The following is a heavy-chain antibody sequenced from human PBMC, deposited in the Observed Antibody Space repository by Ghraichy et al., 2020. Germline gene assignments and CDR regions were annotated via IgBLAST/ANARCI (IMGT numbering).Heavy chain of an antibody. CDR1: GFTFRDYA. CDR3: AKAVGLALPDHHLLDV. Sequence: GGSLRLSCADSGFTFRDYAMSWVRQTPGRGLEWVSAISASGDSAYYADSVKGRFTISRDNSKNTLYLQMNSLGADDTAAYYCAKAVGLALPDHHLLDVWGQGTTVTVSS. V-gene: IGHV3-23*01. D-gene: IGHD1-26*01. J-gene: IGHJ6*01. CDR2: ISASGDSA.